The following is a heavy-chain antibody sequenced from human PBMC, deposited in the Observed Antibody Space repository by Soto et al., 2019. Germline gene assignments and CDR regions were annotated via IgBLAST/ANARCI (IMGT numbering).Heavy chain of an antibody. CDR2: INHSGST. V-gene: IGHV4-34*01. D-gene: IGHD5-18*01. J-gene: IGHJ6*02. CDR3: ARWSYGDYYYDGMDV. Sequence: QVQLQQWGAGLLKPSETLSLTSAVYGGSFSGYYWSWIRQPPGKGLEWIGEINHSGSTNYNPSLKGRFTISVDTSKNPLSLKLSSVTAEDTAVYYCARWSYGDYYYDGMDVWGQGTTVTVSS. CDR1: GGSFSGYY.